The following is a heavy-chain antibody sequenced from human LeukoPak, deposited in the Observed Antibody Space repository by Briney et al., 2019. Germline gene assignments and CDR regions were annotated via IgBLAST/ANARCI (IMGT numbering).Heavy chain of an antibody. D-gene: IGHD6-6*01. CDR2: ISSSSSYI. CDR1: GFTFSSYS. V-gene: IGHV3-21*01. J-gene: IGHJ5*02. CDR3: AKTRPEYSSSSPGFDP. Sequence: GGSLRLSCAAYGFTFSSYSMNWVRQAPGKGLEWVSSISSSSSYIYYADSVKGRFTISRDNAKNSLYLQINSLRAEDTAVYYCAKTRPEYSSSSPGFDPWGQGTLVTVSS.